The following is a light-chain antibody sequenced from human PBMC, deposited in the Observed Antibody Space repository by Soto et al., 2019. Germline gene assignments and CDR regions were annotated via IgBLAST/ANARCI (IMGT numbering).Light chain of an antibody. J-gene: IGLJ2*01. Sequence: QSALTQPASVSGSPGQSITISCTGTSSDVGGYNSVSWYQQQPGKAPKLMIYDVSNRPSGVSNRFSGSKSVNTASLTISGLQAEYEADYYCSSYTSSSTVVFGGGTKLTVL. V-gene: IGLV2-14*03. CDR3: SSYTSSSTVV. CDR1: SSDVGGYNS. CDR2: DVS.